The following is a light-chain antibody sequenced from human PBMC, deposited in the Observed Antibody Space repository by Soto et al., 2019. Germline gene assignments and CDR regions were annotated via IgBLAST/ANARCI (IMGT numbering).Light chain of an antibody. CDR2: DAS. Sequence: EIVLTQSPATLSLSPGERATLSCRDSRSISIYLAWYQQKPGQAPRLLIYDASNRATGIPVRFSGSGSGTDFTLTISNLEPEDFAVYYCPQRSNWPITFGQGTRLEIK. CDR3: PQRSNWPIT. J-gene: IGKJ5*01. V-gene: IGKV3-11*01. CDR1: RSISIY.